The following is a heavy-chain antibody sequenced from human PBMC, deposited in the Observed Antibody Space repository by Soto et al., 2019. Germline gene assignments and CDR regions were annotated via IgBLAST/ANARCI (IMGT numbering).Heavy chain of an antibody. D-gene: IGHD5-18*01. V-gene: IGHV3-30-3*01. CDR2: ISNDGSNK. CDR3: ARDPLWGTSMVLWYFDF. Sequence: QVQLGESGGGVVQPGRSLRLSCAATGFTFRSYSTHWVRQAPGKGLEWVAVISNDGSNKYYADSVKGRFTISRDNSKNTLYLQMNGLRAEDTAVYYCARDPLWGTSMVLWYFDFWGRGTLVTVSS. J-gene: IGHJ2*01. CDR1: GFTFRSYS.